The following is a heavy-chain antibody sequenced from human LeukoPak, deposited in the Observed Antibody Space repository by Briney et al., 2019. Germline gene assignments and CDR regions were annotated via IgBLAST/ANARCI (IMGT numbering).Heavy chain of an antibody. J-gene: IGHJ4*02. D-gene: IGHD6-6*01. CDR2: VYHGGSS. Sequence: PSETLSLTGTVSGYSISSGFYWGWIRQPPGKGLEWIGNVYHGGSSYYNPSLKSRVTISVDTSKNQFSLNLYSVTAADTAVYYSARRVGSSDCFDYWGQGTLVTVSS. CDR1: GYSISSGFY. V-gene: IGHV4-38-2*02. CDR3: ARRVGSSDCFDY.